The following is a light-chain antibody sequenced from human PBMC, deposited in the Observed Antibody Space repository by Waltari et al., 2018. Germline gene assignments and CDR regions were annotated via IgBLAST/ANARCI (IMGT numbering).Light chain of an antibody. V-gene: IGKV3-20*01. Sequence: EIVLTQSPGTLSLSPGERATLSCRASQSVSRFLAWYQQKPGQAPRLLIYDASTRVTGSPDRFSGSGSGTDFSLTISRLEPEDFAVYYCQKYGTLPATFGQGTKVEVK. CDR3: QKYGTLPAT. J-gene: IGKJ1*01. CDR2: DAS. CDR1: QSVSRF.